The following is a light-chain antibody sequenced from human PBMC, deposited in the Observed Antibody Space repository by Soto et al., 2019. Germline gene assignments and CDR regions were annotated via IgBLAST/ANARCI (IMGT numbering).Light chain of an antibody. CDR2: LVS. V-gene: IGKV2-28*01. CDR1: QSLLHVNGYTY. Sequence: DIVMTQSPLSLPVTPGEPASISCRSSQSLLHVNGYTYLDWYLQKPGQSPQLLMYLVSIRASGVPDRLSGSGSGTDFTLKISRVEAEDVGVYYCMQAVQIPWTFGQGTKVEIK. J-gene: IGKJ1*01. CDR3: MQAVQIPWT.